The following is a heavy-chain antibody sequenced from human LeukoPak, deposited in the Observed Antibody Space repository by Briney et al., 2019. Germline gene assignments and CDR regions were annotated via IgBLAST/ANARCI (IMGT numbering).Heavy chain of an antibody. CDR3: ARQGAAGKYYYYYMDV. V-gene: IGHV5-51*01. J-gene: IGHJ6*03. Sequence: GESLKISCKGSGYSFTSYWIGWVRQMPGKGLEWMGIIYPDDSNTIYGPSFQGQVTISADKSINTDYLEWSSLKASDTAIYYCARQGAAGKYYYYYMDVWGKGTTVTVSS. CDR2: IYPDDSNT. CDR1: GYSFTSYW. D-gene: IGHD6-13*01.